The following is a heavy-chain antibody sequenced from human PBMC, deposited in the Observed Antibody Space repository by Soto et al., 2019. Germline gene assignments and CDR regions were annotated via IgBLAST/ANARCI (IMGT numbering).Heavy chain of an antibody. V-gene: IGHV1-46*01. CDR1: GYSFTSTY. CDR3: ALKVVTYYDN. D-gene: IGHD2-21*02. Sequence: QVQLVQSGAEVKKPGASVRISCRASGYSFTSTYVHWVRQAPGQGPEWMGIINPAGGTTYYAQKFQGRITLTSDTSTDTVFMDLNDLTSEDTAVYFCALKVVTYYDNWGQGTLLTVSS. J-gene: IGHJ4*02. CDR2: INPAGGTT.